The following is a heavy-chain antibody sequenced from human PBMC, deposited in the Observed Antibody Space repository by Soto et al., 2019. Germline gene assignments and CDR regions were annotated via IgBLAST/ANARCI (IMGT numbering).Heavy chain of an antibody. CDR3: AGNGLVVADPFFFDI. D-gene: IGHD2-15*01. Sequence: PSETLSLTCTVSGGSISSGDYYWSWIRQPPGKGLEWIGYIYYSGSTYYNPSLKSRVTISVDTSKNQFSLKLSSVTAADTAVYYCAGNGLVVADPFFFDIWGQGTMVTVSS. V-gene: IGHV4-30-4*01. J-gene: IGHJ3*02. CDR2: IYYSGST. CDR1: GGSISSGDYY.